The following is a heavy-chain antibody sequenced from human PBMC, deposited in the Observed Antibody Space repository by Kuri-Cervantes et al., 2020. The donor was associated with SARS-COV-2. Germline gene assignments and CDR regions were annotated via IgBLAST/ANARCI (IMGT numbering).Heavy chain of an antibody. CDR3: ARDISRELPPSGGFDL. CDR1: GFTFSRYG. Sequence: LTRAASGFTFSRYGLHCVRQAPGKGLEWVAVIWYDGSNKYYADSVKSRFTISRDNSKNTLYLQMNSLRAEDTAVYYCARDISRELPPSGGFDLWGQGTLVTVSS. V-gene: IGHV3-33*01. J-gene: IGHJ5*02. CDR2: IWYDGSNK. D-gene: IGHD1-26*01.